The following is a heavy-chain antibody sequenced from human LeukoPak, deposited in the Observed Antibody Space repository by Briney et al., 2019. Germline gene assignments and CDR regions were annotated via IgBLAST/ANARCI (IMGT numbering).Heavy chain of an antibody. V-gene: IGHV3-30*04. CDR3: ARVWGVVVVAAIDY. CDR1: GFTFRSYA. Sequence: PGGTLRLSSPASGFTFRSYAMHWVRQAPGKGLEWGAVISYDGSNKYYADSVKGRFTISRDNSKNTLYLQMNSLRAEDTAVYYCARVWGVVVVAAIDYWGQGTLVTVSS. CDR2: ISYDGSNK. D-gene: IGHD2-15*01. J-gene: IGHJ4*02.